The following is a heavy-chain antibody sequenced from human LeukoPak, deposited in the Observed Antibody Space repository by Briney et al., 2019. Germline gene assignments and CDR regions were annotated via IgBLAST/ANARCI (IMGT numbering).Heavy chain of an antibody. J-gene: IGHJ4*02. Sequence: PSETLSLTCAVYGGSFSGYYWSWIRQPPGKGLEWIGEINHSGSTNYNPSLKSRVTISVDTSKNQFSLKLSSVTAADTAVYYCARHEIVGRWLQYLGYWGQGTLVTVSS. D-gene: IGHD5-24*01. CDR2: INHSGST. V-gene: IGHV4-34*01. CDR1: GGSFSGYY. CDR3: ARHEIVGRWLQYLGY.